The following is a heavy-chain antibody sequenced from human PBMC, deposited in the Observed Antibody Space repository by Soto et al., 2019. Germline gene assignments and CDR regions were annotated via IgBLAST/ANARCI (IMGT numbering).Heavy chain of an antibody. D-gene: IGHD4-17*01. CDR2: IYYSGST. CDR1: GGSISSGGYY. V-gene: IGHV4-31*03. CDR3: ATDPSTTVTPPYYYGMDV. J-gene: IGHJ6*02. Sequence: SETLSLTCTVSGGSISSGGYYWSWIRQHPGKGLEWIGYIYYSGSTYYNPSLKSRVTISVDTSKNQFSLKLSSVTAADTTVYYCATDPSTTVTPPYYYGMDVWGQGTTVTVSS.